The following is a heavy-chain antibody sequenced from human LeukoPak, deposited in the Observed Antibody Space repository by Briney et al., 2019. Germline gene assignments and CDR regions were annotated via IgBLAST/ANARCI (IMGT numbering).Heavy chain of an antibody. CDR2: IIPIFGTA. D-gene: IGHD2-15*01. CDR3: ARPQGGCYVPFDY. J-gene: IGHJ4*02. CDR1: GGTFSSYA. V-gene: IGHV1-69*05. Sequence: GASVKVSCKASGGTFSSYAISWVRQAPGQGLEWMGGIIPIFGTANYAQKFQGRVTITTDESTSTAYMELSSLRSEDTAVYYCARPQGGCYVPFDYWGQGTLVTVSS.